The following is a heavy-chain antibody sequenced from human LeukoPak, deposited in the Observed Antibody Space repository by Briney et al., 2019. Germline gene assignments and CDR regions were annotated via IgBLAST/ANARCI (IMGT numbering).Heavy chain of an antibody. CDR3: VRVKGGGAFDI. CDR2: VRNKANSYTT. V-gene: IGHV3-72*01. J-gene: IGHJ3*02. CDR1: GFTFSDHY. Sequence: GSLRLSRAASGFTFSDHYMDWVRQAPGKGLEWVGRVRNKANSYTTDFAASVKGRFTISRDDSKNSMYLQMNNPKTEDTALYYCVRVKGGGAFDIWGPGTMVTVSS. D-gene: IGHD2-15*01.